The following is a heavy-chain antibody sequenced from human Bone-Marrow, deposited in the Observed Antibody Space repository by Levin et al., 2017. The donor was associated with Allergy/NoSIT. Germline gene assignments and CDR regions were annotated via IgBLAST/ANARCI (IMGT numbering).Heavy chain of an antibody. V-gene: IGHV4-39*01. Sequence: TTSETLSLTCSVFGFSVTSPNHYWGWVRQPPGKGLEWIATIFYSGTDYYNPSLERRVTISADTSEDRVSLRMRSVTAADSAIHYCVRQPYNWRGRASTGQNCFDSWGQGILVIVSS. J-gene: IGHJ5*01. CDR2: IFYSGTD. CDR1: GFSVTSPNHY. CDR3: VRQPYNWRGRASTGQNCFDS. D-gene: IGHD1-20*01.